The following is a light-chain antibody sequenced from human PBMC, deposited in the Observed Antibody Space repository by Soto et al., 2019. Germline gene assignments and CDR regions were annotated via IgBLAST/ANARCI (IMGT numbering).Light chain of an antibody. CDR2: GAS. CDR3: QQLNSYPRT. CDR1: QGISSY. V-gene: IGKV1-9*01. J-gene: IGKJ2*02. Sequence: IQLTQSPSSLSASVGDRVTITCRASQGISSYLAWYQQKPGKAPKLLIYGASTLQSGVPSRFSGGGSGTAFTLTISSLQPEYFASYYCQQLNSYPRTFGQGTKLEIK.